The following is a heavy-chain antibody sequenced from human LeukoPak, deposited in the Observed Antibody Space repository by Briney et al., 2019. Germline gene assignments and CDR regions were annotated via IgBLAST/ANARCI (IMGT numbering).Heavy chain of an antibody. J-gene: IGHJ4*02. Sequence: ASVKVSCKASGYTFTTYGISWVRQAPGQGLEWMGWISPYNGNTNYAQKVQDRVTMTTDTSTSTAYMELRSLTSDDTAVYYCARDYGSGEHRFDYWGQGTLVTVSS. CDR2: ISPYNGNT. CDR3: ARDYGSGEHRFDY. CDR1: GYTFTTYG. V-gene: IGHV1-18*01. D-gene: IGHD3-10*01.